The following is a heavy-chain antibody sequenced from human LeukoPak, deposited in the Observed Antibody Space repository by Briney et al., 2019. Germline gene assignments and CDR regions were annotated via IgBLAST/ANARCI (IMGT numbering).Heavy chain of an antibody. V-gene: IGHV4-61*02. CDR3: ARIQLWSDDGDDAFDI. CDR2: IYTSGST. CDR1: GGSISSGSYY. D-gene: IGHD5-18*01. J-gene: IGHJ3*02. Sequence: SQTLSLTCTVSGGSISSGSYYWSWIRQPAGKGLEWIGRIYTSGSTNYNPSLKSRVTMSVDTSKNQFSLKLSSVTAADTAVYYCARIQLWSDDGDDAFDIWGQGTMVTVSS.